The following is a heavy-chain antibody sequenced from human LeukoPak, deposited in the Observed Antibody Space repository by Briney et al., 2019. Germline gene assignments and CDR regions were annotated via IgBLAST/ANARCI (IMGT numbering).Heavy chain of an antibody. J-gene: IGHJ3*02. V-gene: IGHV4-59*08. CDR2: IYYSGST. D-gene: IGHD5-24*01. Sequence: SETLSLTCTVSGGSISSYYWSWIRQPPGKGLEWIGYIYYSGSTNYNPSLKSRVTISVDTSKNQFSLKLSSVTAADTAVYYCAGRDGYNRDDAFDIWGQGTMVTVSS. CDR1: GGSISSYY. CDR3: AGRDGYNRDDAFDI.